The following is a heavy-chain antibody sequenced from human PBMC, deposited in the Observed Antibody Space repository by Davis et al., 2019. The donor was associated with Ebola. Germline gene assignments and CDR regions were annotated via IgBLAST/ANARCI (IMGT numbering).Heavy chain of an antibody. CDR2: IYYSGST. Sequence: MPSETLSLTCTVSGGSISSSSYYWGWIRQPPGKGLEWIGSIYYSGSTYYNPSLKSRVTISVDTSKNQFSLKLSSVTAADTAVYYCARGITGTSHDYYYYYGMDVWGQGTTVTVSS. CDR1: GGSISSSSYY. J-gene: IGHJ6*02. CDR3: ARGITGTSHDYYYYYGMDV. D-gene: IGHD1-20*01. V-gene: IGHV4-39*01.